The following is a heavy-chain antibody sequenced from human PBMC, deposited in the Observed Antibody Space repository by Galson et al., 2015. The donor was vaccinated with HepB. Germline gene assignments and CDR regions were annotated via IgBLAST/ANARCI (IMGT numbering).Heavy chain of an antibody. CDR3: AHRPLTFRSDRGGYWNYFDN. Sequence: QSGAEVKKPGESLRISCKVSGYSFSSYWISWVRQMPGKGLEWMGRIDPTDSYTNYSPSFQGHVTISVDESISTAYLQWSSLKASDTAIYFCAHRPLTFRSDRGGYWNYFDNWGQGTLVVVSS. D-gene: IGHD2-21*01. CDR2: IDPTDSYT. V-gene: IGHV5-10-1*01. CDR1: GYSFSSYW. J-gene: IGHJ4*02.